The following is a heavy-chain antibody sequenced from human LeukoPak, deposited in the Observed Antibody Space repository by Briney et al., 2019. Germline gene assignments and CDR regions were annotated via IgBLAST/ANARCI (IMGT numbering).Heavy chain of an antibody. CDR2: IYTSGST. Sequence: PSETLSLTCTVSGGSISSYYWSWIRQPAGKGLEWIGRIYTSGSTNYNPSLKSRVTMSVDTSRNQFSLKLSSVTAADTAVYYCARQGYDFWSGTSGWWFDPWGQGTLVTVSS. J-gene: IGHJ5*02. CDR1: GGSISSYY. D-gene: IGHD3-3*01. V-gene: IGHV4-4*07. CDR3: ARQGYDFWSGTSGWWFDP.